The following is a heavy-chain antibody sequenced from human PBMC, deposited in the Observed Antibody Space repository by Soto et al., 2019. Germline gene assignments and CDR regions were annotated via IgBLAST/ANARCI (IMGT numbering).Heavy chain of an antibody. J-gene: IGHJ5*02. V-gene: IGHV2-5*02. CDR2: IYWDDDK. CDR1: GFSLSTSGVG. CDR3: AHSLIGYYYDSSGSNWFDP. D-gene: IGHD3-22*01. Sequence: ESGPTLVNPTQTLTLTCTFSGFSLSTSGVGVGWIRQPPGKALEWLALIYWDDDKRYSPSLKSRLTITKGTSKNQVVLTMTNMDPVDTATYYCAHSLIGYYYDSSGSNWFDPWGQGTLVTVSS.